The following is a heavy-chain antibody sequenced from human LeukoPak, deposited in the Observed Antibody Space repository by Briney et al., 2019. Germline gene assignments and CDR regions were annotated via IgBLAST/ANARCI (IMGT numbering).Heavy chain of an antibody. CDR3: ARDLGGARYYYYMDV. J-gene: IGHJ6*03. CDR2: IYYSGST. V-gene: IGHV4-59*12. Sequence: PSETLSLTCTVSGGSISSYYWSWIRQPPGKGLEWIGYIYYSGSTNYNPSLKSRVTMSVDTSKNQFSLKLSSVTAADTAVYYCARDLGGARYYYYMDVWGKGTTVTVSS. CDR1: GGSISSYY. D-gene: IGHD1-26*01.